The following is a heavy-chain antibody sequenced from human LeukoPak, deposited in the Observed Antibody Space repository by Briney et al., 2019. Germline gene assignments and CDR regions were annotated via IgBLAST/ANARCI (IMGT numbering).Heavy chain of an antibody. J-gene: IGHJ4*02. CDR1: GFTFSSYA. CDR3: AKDRDSGSYYRYFNY. CDR2: ISYDGSNK. V-gene: IGHV3-30*04. D-gene: IGHD1-26*01. Sequence: GGSLRLSCAASGFTFSSYAMHWVRQAPGKGLEWVAVISYDGSNKYGDSVKGRFTISRDNSKNTLYLQMNSLRAEDTAVYYCAKDRDSGSYYRYFNYWGQGTLVTVSS.